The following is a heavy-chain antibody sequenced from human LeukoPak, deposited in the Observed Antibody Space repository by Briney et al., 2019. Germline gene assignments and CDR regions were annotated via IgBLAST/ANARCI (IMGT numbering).Heavy chain of an antibody. CDR3: AKDKGRRSSAYYFDY. V-gene: IGHV3-23*01. CDR2: ISGSGAGT. Sequence: GGSLRLSCVASAFPFTSYAMSWVRQAPGKGLEWVSAISGSGAGTYYADSVKGRFTISRDNSKNTLYLQMNSLRAEDTAVYYCAKDKGRRSSAYYFDYWGQGTLVTVSS. J-gene: IGHJ4*02. CDR1: AFPFTSYA. D-gene: IGHD6-13*01.